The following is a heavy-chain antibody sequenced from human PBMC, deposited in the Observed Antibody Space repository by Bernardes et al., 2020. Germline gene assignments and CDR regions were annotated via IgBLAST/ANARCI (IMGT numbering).Heavy chain of an antibody. CDR3: ARDKDYGFTGGAFDI. CDR1: GFTVSSNY. J-gene: IGHJ3*02. V-gene: IGHV3-53*01. D-gene: IGHD4-17*01. CDR2: IYSGGST. Sequence: GGSLRLSCAASGFTVSSNYMSWVRQAPGKGLEWVSVIYSGGSTYYADSVKGRFTISRDNSKNTLYLQMNSLRAEDTAVYYCARDKDYGFTGGAFDIWGQGTMVTVSS.